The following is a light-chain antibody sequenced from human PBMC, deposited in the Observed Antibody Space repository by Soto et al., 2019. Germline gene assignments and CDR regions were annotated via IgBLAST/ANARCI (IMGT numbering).Light chain of an antibody. V-gene: IGLV2-14*01. J-gene: IGLJ2*01. CDR3: CSYTSSTTPL. CDR1: SSDVGGYDY. CDR2: DVD. Sequence: QSALTQPASVSASPGQSITISCTGTSSDVGGYDYVSWYQQHPGKAPKLMIYDVDNRPSGVSNRFSGSKSGNTASLTISGLQPEDEADYYCCSYTSSTTPLFGGGTKVTVL.